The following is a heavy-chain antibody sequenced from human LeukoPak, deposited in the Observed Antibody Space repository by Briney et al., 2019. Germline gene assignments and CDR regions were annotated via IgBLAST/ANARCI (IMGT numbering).Heavy chain of an antibody. Sequence: ASVKVSCKASGYTFIDYYMHWVRQAPGQGLEWLGWIDPHSGGTNYAQKIQGRVTMARDTSISTAYMELSRLRSDDAAVYYCARDPIVGATIGSFDYWGQGTLVTVSS. D-gene: IGHD1-26*01. J-gene: IGHJ4*02. V-gene: IGHV1-2*02. CDR2: IDPHSGGT. CDR3: ARDPIVGATIGSFDY. CDR1: GYTFIDYY.